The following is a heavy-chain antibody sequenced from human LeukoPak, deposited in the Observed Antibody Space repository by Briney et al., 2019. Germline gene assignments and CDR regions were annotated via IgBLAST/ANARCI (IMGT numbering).Heavy chain of an antibody. CDR1: GYSFTSYW. CDR3: ARHRGIAVAGNYYYYMDV. J-gene: IGHJ6*03. CDR2: IYLGDSDT. Sequence: GESLKISCKGSGYSFTSYWIGWVRQMPGKGLEWMGIIYLGDSDTRYSPSFQGQVTISADKSISTAYLQWSSLKASDTAMYYCARHRGIAVAGNYYYYMDVWGKGTTVTVSS. V-gene: IGHV5-51*01. D-gene: IGHD6-19*01.